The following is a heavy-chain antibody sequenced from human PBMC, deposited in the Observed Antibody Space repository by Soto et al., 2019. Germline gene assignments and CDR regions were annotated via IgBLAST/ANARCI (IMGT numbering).Heavy chain of an antibody. J-gene: IGHJ6*02. CDR1: GYSFTSYW. CDR2: IDPSDSYT. V-gene: IGHV5-10-1*01. Sequence: PGESLKISCKGSGYSFTSYWISWVRQMPGKGLEWMGRIDPSDSYTNYSPSFQGHVTISADKSISTAYLQWGSLKASDTAMYYCARHEIMDIVVVPAGVDVWGQGTTVTVSS. CDR3: ARHEIMDIVVVPAGVDV. D-gene: IGHD2-2*03.